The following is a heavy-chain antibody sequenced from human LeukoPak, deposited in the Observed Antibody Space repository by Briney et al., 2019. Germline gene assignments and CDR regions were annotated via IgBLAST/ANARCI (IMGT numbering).Heavy chain of an antibody. J-gene: IGHJ6*03. Sequence: PGGSLRLSXAASAFSFSSYGMNWVRQAPGKGLEWISYISSSGDSKYCADSVKGRFTVSRDNVWKLLYLQMDSLRAEDTAVYYCARRITISGVGYYMDVWGKGTTVTVSS. CDR3: ARRITISGVGYYMDV. V-gene: IGHV3-48*01. CDR2: ISSSGDSK. CDR1: AFSFSSYG. D-gene: IGHD3-3*01.